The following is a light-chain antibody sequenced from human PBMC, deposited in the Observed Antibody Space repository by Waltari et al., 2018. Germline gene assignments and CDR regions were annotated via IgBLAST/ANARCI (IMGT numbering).Light chain of an antibody. CDR3: AAWDDKLGGRWE. V-gene: IGLV1-47*01. CDR2: RND. J-gene: IGLJ2*01. CDR1: SSNIGSNV. Sequence: QSVLTQPPSASGTPGQRVTISCSGSSSNIGSNVVNWYQQVPGTTPKLLIDRNDQRPSGVPDRFSGSKSGTSASLAISGLRSEDEADYYCAAWDDKLGGRWEFGGGTKLTVL.